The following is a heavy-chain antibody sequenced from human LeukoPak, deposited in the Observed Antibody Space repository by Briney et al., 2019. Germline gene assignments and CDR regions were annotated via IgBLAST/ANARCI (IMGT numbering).Heavy chain of an antibody. CDR1: GFTFSYAW. CDR3: YTVLVWGGYDAKETDK. J-gene: IGHJ4*02. CDR2: IKSTSDGGAT. D-gene: IGHD5-12*01. Sequence: KSGGSLRLSCVASGFTFSYAWMNWVHQAPGKGLEWVGRIKSTSDGGATDYTAPVKGRFTISRDDSENMLYLHMNSLGTEDTGVYYCYTVLVWGGYDAKETDKWGQGTLVTVSS. V-gene: IGHV3-15*01.